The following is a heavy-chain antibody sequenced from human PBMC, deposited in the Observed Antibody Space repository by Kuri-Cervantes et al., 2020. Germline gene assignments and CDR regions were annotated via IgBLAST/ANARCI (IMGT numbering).Heavy chain of an antibody. Sequence: SLKISCAASGFTFENYAMHWVRQAPGKGLEWVSGISWNSGSLGYADSVKGRFTISRDNAKNSLYLQMNSLRAEDTALYFCAKVALVGPYFYYYYVVFWGKGTAVTVSS. CDR1: GFTFENYA. V-gene: IGHV3-9*01. J-gene: IGHJ6*03. CDR3: AKVALVGPYFYYYYVVF. CDR2: ISWNSGSL. D-gene: IGHD3-9*01.